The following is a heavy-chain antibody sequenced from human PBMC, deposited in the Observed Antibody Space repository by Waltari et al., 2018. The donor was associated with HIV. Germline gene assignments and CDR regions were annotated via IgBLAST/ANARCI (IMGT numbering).Heavy chain of an antibody. J-gene: IGHJ6*02. V-gene: IGHV3-66*02. Sequence: EVQLVESGGGLVQPGGSLRLSCAASGFTVSSNYMSWVRQAPGKGLGWVSVIYSGGSTNYADSVKGRFTISRDNSKNTLYLQMNSLRAEDTAVYYCATEPNYYDSSGYSRSGYYYYGMDVWGQGTTVTVSS. CDR2: IYSGGST. CDR3: ATEPNYYDSSGYSRSGYYYYGMDV. D-gene: IGHD3-22*01. CDR1: GFTVSSNY.